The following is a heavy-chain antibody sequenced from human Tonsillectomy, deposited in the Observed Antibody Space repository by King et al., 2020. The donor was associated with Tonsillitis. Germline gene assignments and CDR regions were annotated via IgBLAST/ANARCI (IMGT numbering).Heavy chain of an antibody. V-gene: IGHV3-23*04. D-gene: IGHD1-1*01. CDR1: EFTFSTYA. CDR2: ISGSGDKT. J-gene: IGHJ4*02. CDR3: ANGVQMEATLDY. Sequence: VQLVESGGGLVQPGGSLRLSCAVSEFTFSTYAMSWVRQAPGKGLEWVSGISGSGDKTYYADSVKGRFTISRDNSKNTMYLQMNSLRVADTAVYYCANGVQMEATLDYWGQGTLVTVSS.